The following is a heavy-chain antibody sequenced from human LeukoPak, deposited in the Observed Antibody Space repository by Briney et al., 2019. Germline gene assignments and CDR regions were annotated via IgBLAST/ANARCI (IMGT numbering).Heavy chain of an antibody. CDR3: TTFIVVVPAASNFDY. V-gene: IGHV3-49*03. D-gene: IGHD2-2*01. Sequence: GGSLRLSCAASGFTFSSYAMSWFRQAPGKGLEWVGFIRSKAYGGTTEYAASVKGRFTISRDDSKSIAYLQMNSLKTEDTAVYYCTTFIVVVPAASNFDYWGQGTLVTVSS. J-gene: IGHJ4*02. CDR2: IRSKAYGGTT. CDR1: GFTFSSYA.